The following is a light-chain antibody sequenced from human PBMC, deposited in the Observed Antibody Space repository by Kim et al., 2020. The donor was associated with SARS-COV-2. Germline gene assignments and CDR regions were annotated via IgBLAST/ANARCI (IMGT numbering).Light chain of an antibody. CDR1: NIGDKS. CDR3: QVWNTRRDHLFV. Sequence: SYELTQPPSVSVAPGKTAKITCGGNNIGDKSVHWYQQKPGQAPVLVIFYDSDRPSGIPERFSGSNSGHTATLSISRVEAGAEADYYCQVWNTRRDHLFVF. J-gene: IGLJ1*01. CDR2: YDS. V-gene: IGLV3-21*04.